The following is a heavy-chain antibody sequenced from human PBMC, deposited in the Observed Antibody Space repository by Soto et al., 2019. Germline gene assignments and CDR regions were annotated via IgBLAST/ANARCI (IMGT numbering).Heavy chain of an antibody. CDR2: IDPSDSYT. J-gene: IGHJ6*02. CDR1: GYSFTSYW. D-gene: IGHD6-13*01. CDR3: ARTLAEAGNYYYYGMDV. V-gene: IGHV5-10-1*01. Sequence: GESLKISCKGSGYSFTSYWISWVRQMPGKGLEWMGRIDPSDSYTNYSPSFQGHVTISADKSISTAYLQWSSLKASDTAMYYCARTLAEAGNYYYYGMDVWGQGTTVTVSS.